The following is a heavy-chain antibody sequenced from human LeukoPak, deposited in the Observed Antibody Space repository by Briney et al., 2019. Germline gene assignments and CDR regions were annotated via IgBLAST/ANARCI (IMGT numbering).Heavy chain of an antibody. Sequence: SETLSLTCTVSGVSINNGRYYWGWIRQPPGRRLEWIGCIFYTGSAHYHPSFESRVVITIDKANNQFSLRLPSVTAADTAVYFCARRGIAAAAHFDFWGQGSLVTVSS. D-gene: IGHD6-25*01. J-gene: IGHJ4*02. CDR3: ARRGIAAAAHFDF. CDR2: IFYTGSA. V-gene: IGHV4-39*01. CDR1: GVSINNGRYY.